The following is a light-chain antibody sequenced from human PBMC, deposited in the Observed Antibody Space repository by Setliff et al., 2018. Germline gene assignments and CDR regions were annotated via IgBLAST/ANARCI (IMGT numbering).Light chain of an antibody. CDR2: DVT. J-gene: IGLJ1*01. Sequence: QSVLTQPASVSGSPGQSITISCTGTSSDVGGYNYVSWYRQYPGKAPKLIIYDVTKRPSGVPDRFSGSKSGNTASLTISGLQAEDEADYSCCSYADTYISVFGTGTKVTVL. CDR3: CSYADTYISV. V-gene: IGLV2-11*01. CDR1: SSDVGGYNY.